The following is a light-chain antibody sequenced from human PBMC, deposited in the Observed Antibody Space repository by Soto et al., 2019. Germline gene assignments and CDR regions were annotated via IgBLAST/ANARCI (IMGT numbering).Light chain of an antibody. Sequence: EIVLTQSQGTLSLSPGEGATLSCRASQSVASYLTWYQQKPGQAPRLLIYDASTRATGIPARFSGSGSGTDFTLTISSLEPEDFALYYCQQRSNWPITFGQGTRLEIK. V-gene: IGKV3-11*01. J-gene: IGKJ5*01. CDR1: QSVASY. CDR3: QQRSNWPIT. CDR2: DAS.